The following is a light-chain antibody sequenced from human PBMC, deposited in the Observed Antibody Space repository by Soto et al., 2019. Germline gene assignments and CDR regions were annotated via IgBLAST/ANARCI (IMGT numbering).Light chain of an antibody. CDR3: QSYDSSLSGWV. V-gene: IGLV1-40*01. Sequence: QPVLTQPRSVSGAPGQRVTISCTGSSSNIGAGYDVHWYQQLPGTAPKLLIYGNNNRPSGVPDRFSGAKSGTSASLAITGLQAEDEADYYCQSYDSSLSGWVFGGGTKLTVL. J-gene: IGLJ3*02. CDR1: SSNIGAGYD. CDR2: GNN.